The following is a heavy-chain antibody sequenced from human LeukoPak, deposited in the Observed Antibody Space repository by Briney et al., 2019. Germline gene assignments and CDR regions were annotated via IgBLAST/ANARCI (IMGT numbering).Heavy chain of an antibody. CDR1: GFTFSGSA. D-gene: IGHD6-19*01. CDR2: IRSKANSYAT. CDR3: TRPPAKAVASNWFDP. Sequence: QPGGSLRLSCAASGFTFSGSAMHWVRQASGKGLEWVGRIRSKANSYATAYAASVKGRFTISRDDSKNTAYLQMNSLKTEDTAVYYCTRPPAKAVASNWFDPWGQGTLVTVSS. J-gene: IGHJ5*02. V-gene: IGHV3-73*01.